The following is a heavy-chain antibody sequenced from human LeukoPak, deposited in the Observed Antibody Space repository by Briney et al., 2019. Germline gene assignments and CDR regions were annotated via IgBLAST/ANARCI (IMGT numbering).Heavy chain of an antibody. D-gene: IGHD2-15*01. Sequence: SVKVSCKASGGTFSSYAISWVRQAPGRGLEWMGGIIPIFGTANYAQKFQGRVTITADESTSTAYMELSSLRSEDTAVYYCARDDCSGGSCYSYTLYYYGMDVWGKGTTVTVSS. V-gene: IGHV1-69*13. CDR2: IIPIFGTA. J-gene: IGHJ6*04. CDR3: ARDDCSGGSCYSYTLYYYGMDV. CDR1: GGTFSSYA.